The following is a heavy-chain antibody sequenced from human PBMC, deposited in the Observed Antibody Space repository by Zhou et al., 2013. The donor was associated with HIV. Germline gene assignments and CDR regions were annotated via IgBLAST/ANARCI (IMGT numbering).Heavy chain of an antibody. J-gene: IGHJ6*03. CDR1: GGIFITYA. CDR2: IMPIFGST. D-gene: IGHD3-10*01. Sequence: HVQVVQSGAEVQKPGSSVRVSCKASGGIFITYAISWVRQAPGQGLEWMGGIMPIFGSTSYARRFQGRVTITTDESTGTSYMELSSLTSEDTAVYYCARDSGRNSTLLTHYQYYYMDVWGKGTTVTVSS. V-gene: IGHV1-69*05. CDR3: ARDSGRNSTLLTHYQYYYMDV.